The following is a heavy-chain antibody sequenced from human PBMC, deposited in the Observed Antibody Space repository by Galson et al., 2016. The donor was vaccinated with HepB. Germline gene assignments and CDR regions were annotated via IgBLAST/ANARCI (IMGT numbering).Heavy chain of an antibody. Sequence: TLSLTCTVSGGSISSGGYYWNWIRQRPGKGLEWIAYIYYTGSTYYNPSLKSRVTISVDTSKKQFSLKLRSVTAADTAVYYCARSFASGGYFLIDYWGQGALVTVSS. CDR2: IYYTGST. CDR1: GGSISSGGYY. CDR3: ARSFASGGYFLIDY. V-gene: IGHV4-31*03. J-gene: IGHJ4*02. D-gene: IGHD2/OR15-2a*01.